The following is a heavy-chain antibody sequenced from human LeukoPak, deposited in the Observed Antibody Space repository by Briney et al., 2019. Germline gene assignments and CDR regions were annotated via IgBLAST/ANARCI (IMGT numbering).Heavy chain of an antibody. Sequence: YPGGSLRLSCAASGLTVSTNYMSWVRQAPGKGLEWVSVIYSGGNTAYADSVKGRFTISRDNSKNTLSLQMNSLRVEDTAVYYCARAGLDSRGQHPHDYWGQGTLVTVSS. CDR2: IYSGGNT. V-gene: IGHV3-66*02. J-gene: IGHJ4*02. CDR1: GLTVSTNY. CDR3: ARAGLDSRGQHPHDY. D-gene: IGHD3-22*01.